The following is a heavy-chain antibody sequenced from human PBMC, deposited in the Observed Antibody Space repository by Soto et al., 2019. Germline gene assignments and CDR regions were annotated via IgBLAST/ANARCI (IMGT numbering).Heavy chain of an antibody. D-gene: IGHD4-17*01. CDR3: ARSRNVAEFNDYGGNYHGFDI. V-gene: IGHV1-69*01. J-gene: IGHJ3*02. Sequence: QVQLEQSGAEVKKAGSSVKVSCKAFGGSVNSHAISWVRQAPGQGLEWMGGIIPMFGTPTYAQRFQGGVTISADESTSTVYLDLSSLRSEDTAMYYCARSRNVAEFNDYGGNYHGFDIWGQGTMVTVSS. CDR1: GGSVNSHA. CDR2: IIPMFGTP.